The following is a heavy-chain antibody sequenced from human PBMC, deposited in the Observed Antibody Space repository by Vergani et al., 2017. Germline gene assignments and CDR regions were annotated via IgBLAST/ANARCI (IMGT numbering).Heavy chain of an antibody. D-gene: IGHD6-19*01. Sequence: QLQLQESGPGLVKPSATLSLTCSVSGASIRSSNYYWGWIRQPPGKGLEWIASIYYSGSTYYNPSLKSRVTISVDTSKTQFSLKLSSVTAEDTAVYFCARHSTVEWLVKLGWIDPWGQGILVTVSS. CDR3: ARHSTVEWLVKLGWIDP. J-gene: IGHJ5*02. CDR1: GASIRSSNYY. V-gene: IGHV4-39*01. CDR2: IYYSGST.